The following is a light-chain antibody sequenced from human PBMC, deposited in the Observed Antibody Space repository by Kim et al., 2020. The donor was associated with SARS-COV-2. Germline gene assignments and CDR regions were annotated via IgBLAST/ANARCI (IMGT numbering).Light chain of an antibody. CDR1: QSVSSN. Sequence: EIVMTQSPATLSVSPGERATLSCRASQSVSSNLAWYQQKPGQAPRLLIYGASTRATGIPARFSGSGSGTEFTLTISSLQSEDFAVYYCQQDNNWPPITFGPGTKVDI. CDR2: GAS. CDR3: QQDNNWPPIT. J-gene: IGKJ3*01. V-gene: IGKV3-15*01.